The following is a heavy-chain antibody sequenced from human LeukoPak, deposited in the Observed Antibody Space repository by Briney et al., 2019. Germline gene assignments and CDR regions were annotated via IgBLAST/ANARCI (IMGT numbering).Heavy chain of an antibody. CDR2: IYNSGST. V-gene: IGHV4-59*08. CDR3: ARHLPAASYYFDY. J-gene: IGHJ4*02. D-gene: IGHD2-2*01. Sequence: SETLSLTCTVSGGSISNYYWSWIRQPPGKGLEWIAYIYNSGSTNYNPSLKSRVTISVDTSKKQFSLKLSSVTAADTAVYYCARHLPAASYYFDYWGQGTLVTVSS. CDR1: GGSISNYY.